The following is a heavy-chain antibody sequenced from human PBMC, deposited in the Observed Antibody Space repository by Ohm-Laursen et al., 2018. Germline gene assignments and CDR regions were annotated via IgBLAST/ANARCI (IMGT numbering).Heavy chain of an antibody. J-gene: IGHJ4*02. Sequence: SDTLSLTCTVSGGSISSGGYYWSWIRQHPGKGLEWIGYIYYSGSTNYNPSLKSRVTISVDTSKNQFSLKLSSVTAADTAVYYCARGVAAAGPRHDYWGQGTLVTVSS. CDR2: IYYSGST. CDR1: GGSISSGGYY. CDR3: ARGVAAAGPRHDY. D-gene: IGHD6-13*01. V-gene: IGHV4-61*08.